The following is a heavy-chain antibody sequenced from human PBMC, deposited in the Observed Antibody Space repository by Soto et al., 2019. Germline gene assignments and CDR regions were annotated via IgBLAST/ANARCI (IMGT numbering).Heavy chain of an antibody. D-gene: IGHD2-15*01. CDR1: GFTFSIYG. CDR3: AKEGGGVVVAATPYYYYGMDV. J-gene: IGHJ6*02. Sequence: GSLRRAGAASGFTFSIYGMHWVRQAPGKGLEWVAVISYDGSNKYYADSVKGRFTISRDNSKNTLYLQMNSLRAEDTAVYYCAKEGGGVVVAATPYYYYGMDVWGQGTTVTVSS. CDR2: ISYDGSNK. V-gene: IGHV3-30*18.